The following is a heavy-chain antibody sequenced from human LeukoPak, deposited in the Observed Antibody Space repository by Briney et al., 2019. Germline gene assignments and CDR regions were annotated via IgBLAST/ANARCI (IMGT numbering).Heavy chain of an antibody. Sequence: GRSLRLSCAASGFTFSSYGMHWVRQAPGKGLEWVAVISYDGSNKYYADSVKGRFTISRDNSKNTLYLQMNSLRAEDTAVYYCAKSSDYYDSSGSDYWGQGTLVTVSS. CDR1: GFTFSSYG. V-gene: IGHV3-30*18. CDR2: ISYDGSNK. J-gene: IGHJ4*02. D-gene: IGHD3-22*01. CDR3: AKSSDYYDSSGSDY.